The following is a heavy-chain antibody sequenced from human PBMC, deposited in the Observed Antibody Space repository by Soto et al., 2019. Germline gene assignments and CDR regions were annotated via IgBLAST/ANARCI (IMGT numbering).Heavy chain of an antibody. V-gene: IGHV4-4*01. CDR2: IYHSGST. CDR1: SGSISSSNW. Sequence: SETLSLTCAVSSGSISSSNWWSWVRQPPGKGLEWIGEIYHSGSTNFIPILRSRVTTTVDKYTTQFRPRAGDMAVSDSAVCCCDRSGDYEFSYMHYWGQGTLVTVSS. CDR3: DRSGDYEFSYMHY. J-gene: IGHJ4*02. D-gene: IGHD4-17*01.